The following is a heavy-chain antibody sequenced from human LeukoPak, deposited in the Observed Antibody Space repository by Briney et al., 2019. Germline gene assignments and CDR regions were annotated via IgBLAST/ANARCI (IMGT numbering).Heavy chain of an antibody. CDR3: ARDGGLGYMDV. CDR1: GGSIGIY. J-gene: IGHJ6*03. D-gene: IGHD3-10*01. Sequence: SETLSLTCTVSGGSIGIYCWIRQPAGKGLEWIGRIYTSGSTNYNPSLKSRVTMSVDTSKNQFSLKLSSVTAADTAVYYCARDGGLGYMDVWGKGTTVTVSS. V-gene: IGHV4-4*07. CDR2: IYTSGST.